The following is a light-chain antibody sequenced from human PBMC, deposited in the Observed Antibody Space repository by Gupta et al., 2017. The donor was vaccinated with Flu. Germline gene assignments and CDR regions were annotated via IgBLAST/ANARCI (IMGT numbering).Light chain of an antibody. CDR1: QSVSSSY. CDR3: QQEGSSPRT. V-gene: IGKV3-20*01. J-gene: IGKJ1*01. Sequence: EIVLTQSPGTLSLSPGERATLSCRASQSVSSSYLAWYQQKPGQAPRLLIYGASSRATGLPDRFSGSGSGTEFTLTISRREPEEFAMYYCQQEGSSPRTFGQGTXVEIK. CDR2: GAS.